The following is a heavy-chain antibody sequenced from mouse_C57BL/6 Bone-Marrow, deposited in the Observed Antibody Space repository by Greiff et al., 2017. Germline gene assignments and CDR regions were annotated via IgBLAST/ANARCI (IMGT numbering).Heavy chain of an antibody. J-gene: IGHJ2*01. V-gene: IGHV1-81*01. CDR2: IYPRSGNT. CDR3: ARGDY. CDR1: GYTFTSYG. Sequence: QVQLKESGAELARPGASVKLSCKASGYTFTSYGISWVKQRTGPGLEWIGEIYPRSGNTYYNEKFKGKATLTADKSSSTGCMELRSLTSEDSAVYFCARGDYWGQGTTLTVSS.